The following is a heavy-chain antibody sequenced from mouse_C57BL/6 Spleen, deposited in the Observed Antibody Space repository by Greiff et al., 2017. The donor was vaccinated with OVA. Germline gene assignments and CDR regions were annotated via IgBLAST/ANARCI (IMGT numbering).Heavy chain of an antibody. V-gene: IGHV1-15*01. CDR3: TRDGSSSNYFDY. D-gene: IGHD1-1*01. CDR2: IDPETGGT. CDR1: GYTFTDYE. Sequence: QVQLQQSGAELVRPGASVTLSCKASGYTFTDYEMHWVKQTPVHGLEWIGAIDPETGGTYYTQKFKGKAILTADKSSSTAYMELRSLTSEDSAVYYCTRDGSSSNYFDYWGTGTTLTVSS. J-gene: IGHJ2*01.